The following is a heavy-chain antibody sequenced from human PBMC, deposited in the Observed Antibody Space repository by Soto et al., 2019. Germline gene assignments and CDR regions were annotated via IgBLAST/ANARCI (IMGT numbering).Heavy chain of an antibody. J-gene: IGHJ6*02. Sequence: GGSLRLSCAASGFTFSSYSMNWVRQAPGKGLEWVSYISTGTPTIYYADSVKGRFTTSRDNAKNSLFLQMNSLRDDDTAVYYCARDHHAYSYYGLDVWGRGTKVTVSS. CDR3: ARDHHAYSYYGLDV. V-gene: IGHV3-48*02. CDR2: ISTGTPTI. CDR1: GFTFSSYS.